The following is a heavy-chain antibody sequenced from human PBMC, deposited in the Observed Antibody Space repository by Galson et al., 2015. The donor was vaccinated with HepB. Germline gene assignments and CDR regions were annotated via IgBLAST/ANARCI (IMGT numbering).Heavy chain of an antibody. J-gene: IGHJ4*02. D-gene: IGHD4-23*01. CDR2: ISWTSGSI. CDR1: GFTFDDYA. Sequence: SLRLSCAASGFTFDDYAMHWVRQAPGQGLGWVSGISWTSGSIGYADSVKGRFTISRDNAKNSLYLQMNSLRAEDTALYYCAKDRGDDYGGNSLDYWGQGTLVTVSS. V-gene: IGHV3-9*01. CDR3: AKDRGDDYGGNSLDY.